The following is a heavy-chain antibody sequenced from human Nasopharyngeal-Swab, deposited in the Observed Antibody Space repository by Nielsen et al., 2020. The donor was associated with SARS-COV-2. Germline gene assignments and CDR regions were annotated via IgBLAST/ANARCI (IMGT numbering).Heavy chain of an antibody. CDR2: ISSSSSYI. J-gene: IGHJ4*02. V-gene: IGHV3-21*01. D-gene: IGHD5-18*01. Sequence: WIRQPPGKGLEWVSSISSSSSYIYYADSVKGRFTISRDNAKNSLYLQMNSLRAEDTAVYYCARDHPHKAIDYWGQGTLVTVSS. CDR3: ARDHPHKAIDY.